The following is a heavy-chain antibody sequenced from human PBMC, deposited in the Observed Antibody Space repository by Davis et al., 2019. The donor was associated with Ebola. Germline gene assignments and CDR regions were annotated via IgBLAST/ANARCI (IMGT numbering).Heavy chain of an antibody. J-gene: IGHJ4*02. CDR1: GGSFSDYF. V-gene: IGHV4-34*01. CDR2: ISHHNGYT. D-gene: IGHD3-22*01. CDR3: ARARGSSGYTARYYFDY. Sequence: SETLSLTCAVYGGSFSDYFWSWIRQPPEKGLEWIGEISHHNGYTNYNPSLRGRVAISVDSSKNQFSLKISSVTAADTAVYYCARARGSSGYTARYYFDYWGQGTLVTVSS.